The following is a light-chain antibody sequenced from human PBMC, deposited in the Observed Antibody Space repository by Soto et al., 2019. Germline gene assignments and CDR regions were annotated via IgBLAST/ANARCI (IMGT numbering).Light chain of an antibody. CDR1: QSVSSNY. J-gene: IGKJ4*01. CDR2: GAS. V-gene: IGKV3-20*01. Sequence: EIVLTPSPGTLSLSPGERATLSCRASQSVSSNYLAWYQQKPGQAPRLFIYGASSRATGIPDRFSGSGSGTDFTLTISRLEPEDFAVYYCQQYGSSPLTFGGGTKVDIK. CDR3: QQYGSSPLT.